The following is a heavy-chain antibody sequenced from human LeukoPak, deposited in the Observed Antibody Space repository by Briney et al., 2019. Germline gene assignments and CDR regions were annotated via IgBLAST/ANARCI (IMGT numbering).Heavy chain of an antibody. D-gene: IGHD3-9*01. CDR1: GFTFSSYG. J-gene: IGHJ4*02. V-gene: IGHV3-33*01. CDR3: ARDSQAYYDILTGYPDY. CDR2: IWYDGSNK. Sequence: GGSLRLSCAASGFTFSSYGMHWVRQAPGKGLELVAVIWYDGSNKYYADSVKGRFTISRDDSKNTLYLQMNSLRAEDTAVYYCARDSQAYYDILTGYPDYWGQGTLVTVSS.